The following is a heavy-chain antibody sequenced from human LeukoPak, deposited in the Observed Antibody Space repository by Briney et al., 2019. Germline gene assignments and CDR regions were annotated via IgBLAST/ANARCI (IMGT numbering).Heavy chain of an antibody. J-gene: IGHJ5*01. Sequence: GGSLRLSCSASGFTFSAYSMHWVRQAPGKGLEYVSAININGGSTYYGDSVKGRFTISRDNSKNPLYLQMSSLRGEDTAMYYCVSRTSSGWYDFWGQGTLVIVSS. CDR1: GFTFSAYS. CDR3: VSRTSSGWYDF. CDR2: ININGGST. V-gene: IGHV3-64D*09. D-gene: IGHD6-19*01.